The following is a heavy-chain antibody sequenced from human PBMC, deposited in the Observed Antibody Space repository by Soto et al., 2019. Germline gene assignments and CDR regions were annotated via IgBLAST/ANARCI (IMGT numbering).Heavy chain of an antibody. J-gene: IGHJ5*02. CDR2: IYYSGST. D-gene: IGHD2-15*01. V-gene: IGHV4-59*01. CDR1: GGSISSYY. CDR3: ARDYCSGGSCYLGSWFDP. Sequence: SETLSLTCTVSGGSISSYYWSWIRQPPGKGLEWIGYIYYSGSTHYNPSLKSRVTISVDTSKNQFSLRLFSVTAADTAVYYCARDYCSGGSCYLGSWFDPWGQGTLVTVSS.